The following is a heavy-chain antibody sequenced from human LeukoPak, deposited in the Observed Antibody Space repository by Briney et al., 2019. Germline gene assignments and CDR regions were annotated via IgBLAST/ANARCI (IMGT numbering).Heavy chain of an antibody. V-gene: IGHV4-39*07. CDR3: ARAEDYYYYMDV. CDR1: GGSISSSSYY. J-gene: IGHJ6*03. Sequence: PSETLSLTCTVSGGSISSSSYYWGWIRQPPGKGLEWIGSIYHSGSTYYNPSLKSRVTISVDTSKNQFSLKLSSVTAADTAVYYCARAEDYYYYMDVWGKGTTVTVSS. CDR2: IYHSGST.